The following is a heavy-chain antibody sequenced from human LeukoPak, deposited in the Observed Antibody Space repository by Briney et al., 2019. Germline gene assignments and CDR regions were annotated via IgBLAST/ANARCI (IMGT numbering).Heavy chain of an antibody. V-gene: IGHV3-7*01. D-gene: IGHD1-26*01. CDR1: GFTFSGHW. CDR2: INQDGSDK. CDR3: AREVPSRWRASYFDY. J-gene: IGHJ4*02. Sequence: GSLRLSCAASGFTFSGHWLSWFRQAPGKGLEWVANINQDGSDKYFVDSVRGRFTISRDNAKNSLYLQMNSLRAEDTAVYYCAREVPSRWRASYFDYWGQGTLVTVSS.